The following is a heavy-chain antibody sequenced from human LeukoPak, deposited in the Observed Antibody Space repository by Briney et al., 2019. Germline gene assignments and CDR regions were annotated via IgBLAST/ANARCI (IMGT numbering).Heavy chain of an antibody. Sequence: PSETLSLTCAVSGGSISSSNWWSWVRQPPGKGLEWIGEIYHSGSTNYNPSLKSRVTISVDKSKNQFSLKLSSVTAADTAVYYCARDRYSGSYFDAFDIWGQGTMVTVSS. V-gene: IGHV4-4*02. J-gene: IGHJ3*02. D-gene: IGHD1-26*01. CDR3: ARDRYSGSYFDAFDI. CDR2: IYHSGST. CDR1: GGSISSSNW.